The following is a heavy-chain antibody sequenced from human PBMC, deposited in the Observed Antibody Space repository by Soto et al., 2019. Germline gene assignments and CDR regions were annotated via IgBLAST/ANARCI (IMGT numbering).Heavy chain of an antibody. Sequence: ESLTISCTCSGYSFTRYWIGWVRQMPGKGLEWMGIIYPGDSDTRYSPSFQGQVTISADKSISTAYLQWSSLKASDTAMYYCARLYDSSGLPYFDYWGQGTLVTVSS. CDR3: ARLYDSSGLPYFDY. J-gene: IGHJ4*02. V-gene: IGHV5-51*01. CDR2: IYPGDSDT. D-gene: IGHD3-22*01. CDR1: GYSFTRYW.